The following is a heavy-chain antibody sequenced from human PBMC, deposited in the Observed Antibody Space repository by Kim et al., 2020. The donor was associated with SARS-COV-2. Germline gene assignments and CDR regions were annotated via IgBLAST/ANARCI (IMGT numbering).Heavy chain of an antibody. J-gene: IGHJ6*01. CDR2: VSSSGST. CDR1: GGSISSNNYY. D-gene: IGHD2-21*02. Sequence: SETLSLTCTVSGGSISSNNYYWGWIRQPPGKGLEWIGSVSSSGSTYYNPSLKNRVTISVDTSKNQFSLKLSFLTAADTAVYYCARLGPCCGDCFLDSYYG. V-gene: IGHV4-39*01. CDR3: ARLGPCCGDCFLDSYYG.